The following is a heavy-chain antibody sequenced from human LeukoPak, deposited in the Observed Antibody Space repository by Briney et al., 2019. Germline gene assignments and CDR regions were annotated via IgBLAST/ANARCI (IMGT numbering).Heavy chain of an antibody. CDR3: ARVGYNWNLWFDF. CDR1: GGSFSSYY. J-gene: IGHJ3*01. CDR2: INHSGST. Sequence: SETLSLTCAVYGGSFSSYYWSWIRQPPGKGLEWIGEINHSGSTNYNPSLKSRVTISVDTSKNQFSLKVNSVTAADTAVYYCARVGYNWNLWFDFWGQGTTVTVSS. V-gene: IGHV4-34*01. D-gene: IGHD1-7*01.